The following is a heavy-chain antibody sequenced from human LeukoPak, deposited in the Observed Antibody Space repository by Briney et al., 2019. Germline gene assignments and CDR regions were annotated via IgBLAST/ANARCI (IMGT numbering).Heavy chain of an antibody. V-gene: IGHV3-23*01. D-gene: IGHD2-21*01. CDR3: ANGAYGVGGALDY. CDR1: GFIFRTYG. J-gene: IGHJ4*02. CDR2: ITAGGGNT. Sequence: GGSLRLSCATSGFIFRTYGMNWVRQAPEKGLEYVSGITAGGGNTYYADSLKGRFTISRDDSKYTVFLQMNSLRVGDTSVYYCANGAYGVGGALDYWGRGSLVTVSS.